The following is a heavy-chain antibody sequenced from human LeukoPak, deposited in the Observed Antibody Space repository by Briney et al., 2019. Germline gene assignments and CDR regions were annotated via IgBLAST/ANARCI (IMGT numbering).Heavy chain of an antibody. D-gene: IGHD2-15*01. CDR1: GFTFSSYA. CDR3: AKFESRMKLAATGYFDY. CDR2: ISGSGGST. Sequence: GGSLRLSCAASGFTFSSYAMSWVRQAPGKGLEWVSAISGSGGSTYYADSVKGRFTISRDNSKNTLYLQMNSLRAEDTAVYYCAKFESRMKLAATGYFDYWGQGTLVTVSS. V-gene: IGHV3-23*01. J-gene: IGHJ4*02.